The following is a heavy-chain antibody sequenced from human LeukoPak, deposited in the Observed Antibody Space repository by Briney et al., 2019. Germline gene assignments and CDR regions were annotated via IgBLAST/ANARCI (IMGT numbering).Heavy chain of an antibody. J-gene: IGHJ4*02. Sequence: GGSLRLSCAASGFTFNNYWMHWVRQAPGKGLVWVSHINTDGSATNYADSVKGRFTISRDNAKNTLYLQMDSLGAEDTAVYCCTRDNGGMDSWGQGTLVSVSS. V-gene: IGHV3-74*01. CDR3: TRDNGGMDS. CDR1: GFTFNNYW. D-gene: IGHD7-27*01. CDR2: INTDGSAT.